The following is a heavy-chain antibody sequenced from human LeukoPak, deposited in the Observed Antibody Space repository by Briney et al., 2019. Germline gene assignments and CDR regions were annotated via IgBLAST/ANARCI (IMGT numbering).Heavy chain of an antibody. J-gene: IGHJ4*02. V-gene: IGHV3-23*01. CDR1: GFTFSSYA. D-gene: IGHD3-22*01. CDR3: AKDHPPTYYYDSSGYYGLSHYFDY. Sequence: GGSLRLSCAASGFTFSSYAMSWVRQAPGKGLEWVSAISGSGGSTYYADSVKGRFTISRDNSKNTLYLQMNSLRAEDTAVYYCAKDHPPTYYYDSSGYYGLSHYFDYWGQGTLVTVSS. CDR2: ISGSGGST.